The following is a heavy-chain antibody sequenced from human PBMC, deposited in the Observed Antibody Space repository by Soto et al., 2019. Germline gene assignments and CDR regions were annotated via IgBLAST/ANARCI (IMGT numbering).Heavy chain of an antibody. Sequence: GGYLRLSCAASGFTFSNAWMSWVRQAPGKGLEWVGRIKSKTDGGTTDYAAPVKGRFTISRDDSKNTLYLQMNSLKTEDTAVYYCTTSLQLWSFDYWGQGTLVTVSS. CDR1: GFTFSNAW. V-gene: IGHV3-15*01. D-gene: IGHD5-18*01. J-gene: IGHJ4*02. CDR2: IKSKTDGGTT. CDR3: TTSLQLWSFDY.